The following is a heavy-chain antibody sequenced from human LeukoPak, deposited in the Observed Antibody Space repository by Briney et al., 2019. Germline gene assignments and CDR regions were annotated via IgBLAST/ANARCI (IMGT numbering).Heavy chain of an antibody. CDR2: MNPNSGNT. V-gene: IGHV1-8*03. CDR1: GYTFTSYD. D-gene: IGHD5-18*01. J-gene: IGHJ5*02. CDR3: ARGLKSYGSQRHNWFDP. Sequence: GASVKVSCKASGYTFTSYDINWVRQATGQGLEWMGWMNPNSGNTGYAQKFQGRVTITRNTSISTAYMELSSLRSEDTAVYYCARGLKSYGSQRHNWFDPWGQGTLVTVSS.